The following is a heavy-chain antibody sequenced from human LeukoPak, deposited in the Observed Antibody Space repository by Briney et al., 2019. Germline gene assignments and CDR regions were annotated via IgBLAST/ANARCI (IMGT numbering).Heavy chain of an antibody. Sequence: ASVKVSCKASGYTFTSNGISWVRQAPGQGLEWMGWISAYNGNTNYAQKLQGRVTMTTDTSTSTAYMELRSLRSDDTAVYYCASSGGYYYGSGSYYNYDYWGQGTLVTVSS. CDR2: ISAYNGNT. J-gene: IGHJ4*02. V-gene: IGHV1-18*01. CDR1: GYTFTSNG. CDR3: ASSGGYYYGSGSYYNYDY. D-gene: IGHD3-10*01.